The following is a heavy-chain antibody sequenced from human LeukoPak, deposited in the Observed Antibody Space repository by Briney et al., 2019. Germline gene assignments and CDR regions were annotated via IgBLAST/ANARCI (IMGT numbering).Heavy chain of an antibody. Sequence: SETLSLTCAVYGGSFSGYYWSWIRQPPGKGLEWIGEINHSGSTNYNPSLKSRVTISVDTSKNQFSLKLSSVTAADTAVYCCARGFRAYSSSPRKIYYFDYWGQGTLVTVSS. V-gene: IGHV4-34*01. D-gene: IGHD6-13*01. J-gene: IGHJ4*02. CDR3: ARGFRAYSSSPRKIYYFDY. CDR1: GGSFSGYY. CDR2: INHSGST.